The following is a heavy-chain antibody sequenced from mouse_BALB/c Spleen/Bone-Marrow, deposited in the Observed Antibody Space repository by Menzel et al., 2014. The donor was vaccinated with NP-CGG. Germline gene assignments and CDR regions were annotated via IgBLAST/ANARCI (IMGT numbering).Heavy chain of an antibody. Sequence: EAQLQESGGGLVKPGGSLKLSCAASGFTFSTYAMSWVRQTPEKRLEWVASISNGGSTYYQDSVKGRFTISRDNARNILYLQMSSLRSEDTAMYYCARAPQLLYYFDYWGQGTTLTVSS. J-gene: IGHJ2*01. CDR1: GFTFSTYA. CDR2: ISNGGST. CDR3: ARAPQLLYYFDY. D-gene: IGHD4-1*02. V-gene: IGHV5-6-5*01.